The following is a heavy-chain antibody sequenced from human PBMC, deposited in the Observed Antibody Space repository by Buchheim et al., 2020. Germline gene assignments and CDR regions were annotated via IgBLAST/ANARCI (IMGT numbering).Heavy chain of an antibody. V-gene: IGHV3-74*01. D-gene: IGHD2-15*01. Sequence: EVQLVESGGGLVQPGGSLRLSCAASGFTFRTYWMHWVRRAPGKGLVWVSRINYDGSGTTYADSVKGRSTFSRDNAKTMLYLQMNSLRAEDTAVYFCARVASPYCSGGNCHYTSWGQGTL. J-gene: IGHJ5*02. CDR1: GFTFRTYW. CDR3: ARVASPYCSGGNCHYTS. CDR2: INYDGSGT.